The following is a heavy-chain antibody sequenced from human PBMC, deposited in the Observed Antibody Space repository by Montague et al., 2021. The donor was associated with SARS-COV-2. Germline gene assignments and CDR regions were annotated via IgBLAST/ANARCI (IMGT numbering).Heavy chain of an antibody. CDR2: TYYRSKWSN. D-gene: IGHD3-10*01. CDR1: GDSVSSISVS. V-gene: IGHV6-1*01. CDR3: TRAVWGVQDY. J-gene: IGHJ4*02. Sequence: CAISGDSVSSISVSCNWIRQSPSRGLEWLVRTYYRSKWSNEYALSVKSRITITPDTSKNQLSLQLTSVTPEDTAVYYRTRAVWGVQDYWGQGSLVTVSS.